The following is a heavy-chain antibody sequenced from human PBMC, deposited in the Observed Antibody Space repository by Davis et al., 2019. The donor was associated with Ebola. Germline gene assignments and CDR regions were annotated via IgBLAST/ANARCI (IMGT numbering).Heavy chain of an antibody. Sequence: SETLSLTCTVSGGSISSGGYYWSWIRQHPGKGLEWIGYIYYSGSTYYNPSLKSRVTISVDTSKNQFALKLSSVTAADTAVYYCARVDIVVLPAHKGPNYYMDVWGKGTTVTVSS. V-gene: IGHV4-31*03. CDR2: IYYSGST. D-gene: IGHD2-2*03. J-gene: IGHJ6*03. CDR3: ARVDIVVLPAHKGPNYYMDV. CDR1: GGSISSGGYY.